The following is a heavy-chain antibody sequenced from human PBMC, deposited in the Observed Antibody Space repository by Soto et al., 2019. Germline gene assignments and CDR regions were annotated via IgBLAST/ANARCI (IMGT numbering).Heavy chain of an antibody. Sequence: QVQLVQSGAEVKKPGSSVKVSCKASGGTFSSYAISWVRQAPGQGLEWMGGIIPIFGTANYAQKFQGRVTITADEYESTAYMALSSLRSEDTAVYYCARMDGPIPDIAVDGPPYAFDIWGQGTMVTVSS. CDR3: ARMDGPIPDIAVDGPPYAFDI. V-gene: IGHV1-69*01. CDR2: IIPIFGTA. D-gene: IGHD6-19*01. CDR1: GGTFSSYA. J-gene: IGHJ3*02.